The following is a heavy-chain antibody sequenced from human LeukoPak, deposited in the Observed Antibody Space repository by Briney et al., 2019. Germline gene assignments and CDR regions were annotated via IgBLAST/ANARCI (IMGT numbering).Heavy chain of an antibody. CDR1: GYTFTSYY. CDR2: ISPSAGST. Sequence: ASVKVSCKASGYTFTSYYIHWVRQAPGQGLGWMGVISPSAGSTGYAQKFQGRVTMTKDTSTSTVYMELSSLRFEDTAVYYCARGIQIWTQDPPLLGWFDPWGQGTLVTVSS. J-gene: IGHJ5*02. V-gene: IGHV1-46*01. D-gene: IGHD5-18*01. CDR3: ARGIQIWTQDPPLLGWFDP.